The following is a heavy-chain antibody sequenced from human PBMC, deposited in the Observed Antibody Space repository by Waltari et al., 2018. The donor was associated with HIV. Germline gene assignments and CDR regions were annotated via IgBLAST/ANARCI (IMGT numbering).Heavy chain of an antibody. CDR1: GYTFTKYA. J-gene: IGHJ6*02. CDR3: AREERQTAYYGMDV. D-gene: IGHD6-25*01. V-gene: IGHV1-3*01. CDR2: VNAGNGNT. Sequence: QVQVVQSGAEVKKPGASVKVSGKASGYTFTKYAMHWVRQAPGQRLEWMGWVNAGNGNTKYSQKFQGRVTFTRDTSASTAYMELSSLRSEDTAVYYCAREERQTAYYGMDVWGQGTTVTVSS.